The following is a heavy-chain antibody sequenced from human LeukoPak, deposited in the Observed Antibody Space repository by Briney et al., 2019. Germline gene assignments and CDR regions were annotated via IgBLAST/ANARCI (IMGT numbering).Heavy chain of an antibody. Sequence: GGSLRLSCAASGFTFSSYGMHWVRQAPGKGLEWVAVISYDGSNKYYADSVKGRFTISRDNSKNTLYLQMNSLRAEDTAIYYCAKDGGYQLHLDYWGQGTLVTVSS. CDR3: AKDGGYQLHLDY. V-gene: IGHV3-30*18. D-gene: IGHD2-2*01. CDR1: GFTFSSYG. CDR2: ISYDGSNK. J-gene: IGHJ4*02.